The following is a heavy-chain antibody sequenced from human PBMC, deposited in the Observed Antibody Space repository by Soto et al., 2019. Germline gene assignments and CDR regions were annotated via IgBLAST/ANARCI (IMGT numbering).Heavy chain of an antibody. V-gene: IGHV3-15*07. CDR2: IKRKTDGGTT. CDR1: SNAC. CDR3: TTLKGIDFWSATYGMDV. J-gene: IGHJ6*02. D-gene: IGHD3-3*01. Sequence: SNACMNWVRQAPGKGLEWVGRIKRKTDGGTTDYAAPVKGRFTISRDDSKHTLYLQMNSLKTEDTALYYCTTLKGIDFWSATYGMDVWGQGTTVTVSS.